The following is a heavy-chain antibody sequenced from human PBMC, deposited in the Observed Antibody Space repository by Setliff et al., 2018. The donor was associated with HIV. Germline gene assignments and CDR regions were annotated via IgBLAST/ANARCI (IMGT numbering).Heavy chain of an antibody. CDR1: GGSFSDYY. D-gene: IGHD3-10*01. CDR3: ARGAQVDWELFVY. Sequence: SETLSLTCAVYGGSFSDYYWSWIRQPPGMGLEWIGEINHSGSTNYNPSLKSQVTISVDTSKNQLSLKLSSVTAADTAVYYCARGAQVDWELFVYWGQGTLVTVSS. CDR2: INHSGST. V-gene: IGHV4-34*01. J-gene: IGHJ4*02.